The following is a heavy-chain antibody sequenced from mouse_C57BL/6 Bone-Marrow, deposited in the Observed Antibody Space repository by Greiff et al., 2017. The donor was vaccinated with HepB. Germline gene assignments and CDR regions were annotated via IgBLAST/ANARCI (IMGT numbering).Heavy chain of an antibody. CDR2: IYPGDGDT. V-gene: IGHV1-82*01. CDR3: AEYYGSRRYFDV. CDR1: GYAFSSSW. J-gene: IGHJ1*03. D-gene: IGHD1-1*01. Sequence: QVQLQQSGPELVKPGASVKISCKASGYAFSSSWMNWVKQRPGKGLEWIGRIYPGDGDTNYNGKFKGKATLTADKSSSTASMQLSSLTSEDSAVYFCAEYYGSRRYFDVWGTGTTVTVSS.